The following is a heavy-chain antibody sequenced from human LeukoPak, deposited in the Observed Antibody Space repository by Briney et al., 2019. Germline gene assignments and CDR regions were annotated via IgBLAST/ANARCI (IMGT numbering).Heavy chain of an antibody. J-gene: IGHJ4*02. V-gene: IGHV4-39*07. CDR1: GGSISSSSYY. CDR2: IYYSGST. D-gene: IGHD3-22*01. CDR3: ASQWMIVVVRVDY. Sequence: SETLSLTCTVSGGSISSSSYYWGWIRQPPGKGLEWIGSIYYSGSTYYNPSLKSRVTISVDTSKNQFSLKLSSVTAADTAVYYCASQWMIVVVRVDYWGQGTLVTVSS.